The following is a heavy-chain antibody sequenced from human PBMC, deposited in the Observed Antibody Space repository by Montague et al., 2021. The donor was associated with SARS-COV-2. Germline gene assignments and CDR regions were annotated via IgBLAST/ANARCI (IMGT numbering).Heavy chain of an antibody. CDR1: GDSISSYL. Sequence: SETLSLTCTVSGDSISSYLWNWVRQPAGKGPEWIGRIWTSGSTNYNPSLKSRVTVSVDTSKNQFSLKLSPVTAADTAVYYCARGQYYGRKDYYYGVDVWGQGNTVTVSS. D-gene: IGHD3-10*01. J-gene: IGHJ6*02. CDR2: IWTSGST. CDR3: ARGQYYGRKDYYYGVDV. V-gene: IGHV4-4*07.